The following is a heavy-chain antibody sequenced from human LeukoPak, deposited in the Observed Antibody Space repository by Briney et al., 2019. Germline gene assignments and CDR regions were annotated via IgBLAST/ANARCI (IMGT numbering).Heavy chain of an antibody. CDR1: GGSISSYY. CDR3: ARENAGQQLLVLVSTDFWFDP. Sequence: SETLSLTCTVSGGSISSYYWSWIRQPAGKGLEWIGRIYTSGSTNYNPSLKSRVTMSVDMSKNQFSLKLSSVTAADTAVYYCARENAGQQLLVLVSTDFWFDPWGQGTLVTVSS. V-gene: IGHV4-4*07. CDR2: IYTSGST. J-gene: IGHJ5*02. D-gene: IGHD6-13*01.